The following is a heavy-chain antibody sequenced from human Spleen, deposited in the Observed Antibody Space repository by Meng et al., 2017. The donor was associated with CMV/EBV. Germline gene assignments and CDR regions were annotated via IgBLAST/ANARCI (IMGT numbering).Heavy chain of an antibody. Sequence: SETLSLTCAVSGDSNSSRNWWTWVRQTPGKGLEWIEEIFHSGNTNYNPSLKSRVTMSVDKSMNHFSLTLTSVTAADTAMYYCARDPRVTTGDFYGMDVWGQGTTVTVSS. CDR2: IFHSGNT. J-gene: IGHJ6*02. CDR3: ARDPRVTTGDFYGMDV. V-gene: IGHV4-4*02. CDR1: GDSNSSRNW. D-gene: IGHD4-11*01.